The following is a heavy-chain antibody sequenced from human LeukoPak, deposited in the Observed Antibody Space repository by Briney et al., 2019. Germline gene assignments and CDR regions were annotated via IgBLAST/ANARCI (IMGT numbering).Heavy chain of an antibody. Sequence: ASVKVSCKASGYTFSSYYIHWERQAPGQGLEWVGVITPSSGVTTYAQKFQGRVTMTRDMSTSTVYMELSSLRSEDTAVYYCARDPGSYYFDYWGQGTLVTASS. CDR2: ITPSSGVT. D-gene: IGHD1-26*01. J-gene: IGHJ4*02. V-gene: IGHV1-46*01. CDR1: GYTFSSYY. CDR3: ARDPGSYYFDY.